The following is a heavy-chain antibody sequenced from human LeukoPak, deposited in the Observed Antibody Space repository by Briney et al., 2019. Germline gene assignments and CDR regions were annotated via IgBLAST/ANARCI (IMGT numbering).Heavy chain of an antibody. V-gene: IGHV4-59*08. J-gene: IGHJ4*02. CDR3: ARRNTADASIDF. Sequence: SETLSLTCTVSGGSISGHWWSWIRQPPGKGLEWIGDIFYSGSTNYNPSLKGRLSISLDTSKNQFSLKLSSVTAADTAMYYCARRNTADASIDFWGQGTLVTASS. CDR2: IFYSGST. CDR1: GGSISGHW. D-gene: IGHD2/OR15-2a*01.